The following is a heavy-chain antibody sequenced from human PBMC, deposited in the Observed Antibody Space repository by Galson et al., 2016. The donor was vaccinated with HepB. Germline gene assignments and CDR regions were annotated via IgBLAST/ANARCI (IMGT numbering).Heavy chain of an antibody. CDR3: AKAESGGIPELIAH. V-gene: IGHV3-30-3*01. Sequence: SLRLSCAASGFSFSNFAMHWVRQAPGKGLEWVALISYDGSSKYHADSVKGRFTISRDDSKNTLFLQMNSLRGDDTALYYCAKAESGGIPELIAHWGLGTLVTASS. CDR1: GFSFSNFA. D-gene: IGHD2-15*01. CDR2: ISYDGSSK. J-gene: IGHJ4*02.